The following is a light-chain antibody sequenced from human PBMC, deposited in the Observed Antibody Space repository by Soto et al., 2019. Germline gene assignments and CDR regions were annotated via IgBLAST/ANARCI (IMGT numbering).Light chain of an antibody. Sequence: QSVLTQPPSVSAAPGQKVTISCSGSSSNIGGNSVSWYQQLPGTAPKLLIYDDNKRPSGITDRFSGSKSGTSATLGITGFQTGDEADYYCGSWDSRLSAYVFATGPKVNVL. J-gene: IGLJ1*01. CDR3: GSWDSRLSAYV. CDR2: DDN. CDR1: SSNIGGNS. V-gene: IGLV1-51*01.